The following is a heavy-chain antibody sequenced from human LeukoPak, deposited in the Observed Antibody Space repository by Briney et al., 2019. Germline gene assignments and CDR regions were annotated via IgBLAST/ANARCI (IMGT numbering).Heavy chain of an antibody. Sequence: SETLSLTCTVSGGSISTYYWSWIRQPPGKELEWIGDIYYSGSTNYNPSLKSRVTISVDTSKNQFSLKLSSVTAADTAVYYCARSSYSSGWYADWFDPWGQGTLVTVSS. CDR1: GGSISTYY. CDR2: IYYSGST. CDR3: ARSSYSSGWYADWFDP. J-gene: IGHJ5*02. V-gene: IGHV4-59*08. D-gene: IGHD6-19*01.